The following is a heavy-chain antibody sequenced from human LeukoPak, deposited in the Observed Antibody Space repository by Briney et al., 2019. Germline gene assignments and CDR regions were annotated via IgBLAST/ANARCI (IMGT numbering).Heavy chain of an antibody. J-gene: IGHJ4*02. D-gene: IGHD3-10*01. CDR1: GFTFSNSW. Sequence: PGGSLRLSCAASGFTFSNSWINWVRQALGKELEWVANIKPDGSQTFYLDSVKGRFTVSRDNAKHSAYLQMNSLRAEDTAVYYCFGSGSYSKWDQGTLVTVSS. CDR2: IKPDGSQT. CDR3: FGSGSYSK. V-gene: IGHV3-7*01.